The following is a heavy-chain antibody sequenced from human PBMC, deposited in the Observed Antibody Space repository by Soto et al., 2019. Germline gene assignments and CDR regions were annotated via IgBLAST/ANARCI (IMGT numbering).Heavy chain of an antibody. Sequence: PGGSLRLSCAASGFTFSSYTMNWVRQAPGKGLEWVSYISGSSSTIYYADSVRGRFTISRDNAKNSLDLQMNSLRAEDTAVYHCARTSAFDIWGQGTMVTVSS. CDR3: ARTSAFDI. CDR1: GFTFSSYT. V-gene: IGHV3-48*01. CDR2: ISGSSSTI. J-gene: IGHJ3*02.